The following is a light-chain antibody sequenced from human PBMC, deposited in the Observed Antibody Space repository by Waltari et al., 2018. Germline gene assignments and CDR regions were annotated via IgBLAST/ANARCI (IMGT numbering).Light chain of an antibody. J-gene: IGLJ1*01. CDR1: SSDVGGYNY. CDR2: DVN. Sequence: QSALTHPRSLSGSPGQSVTISCTGTSSDVGGYNYISWHQQHPGKAPKLMIYDVNKRPSGVPDRFSGSKSGNTASLTISGLQAEDEADYYCCSYAGSYTYVFGTGTEVTVL. CDR3: CSYAGSYTYV. V-gene: IGLV2-11*01.